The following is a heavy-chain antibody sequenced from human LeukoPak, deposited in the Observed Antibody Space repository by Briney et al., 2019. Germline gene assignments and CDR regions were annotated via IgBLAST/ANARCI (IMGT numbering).Heavy chain of an antibody. V-gene: IGHV4-39*07. CDR3: ARDVLRYFDWLSNKPFDY. CDR1: GGSISSSGYY. CDR2: IYYSGST. D-gene: IGHD3-9*01. Sequence: SETLSLTCTVSGGSISSSGYYWGWIRQPPGKGLEWIGSIYYSGSTYYNPSLKSRVTISVDTSKNQFSLKLSSVTAADTAVYYCARDVLRYFDWLSNKPFDYWGQGTLVTVSS. J-gene: IGHJ4*02.